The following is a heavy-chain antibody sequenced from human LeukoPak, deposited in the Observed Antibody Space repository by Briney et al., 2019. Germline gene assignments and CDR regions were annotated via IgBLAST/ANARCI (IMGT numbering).Heavy chain of an antibody. CDR3: ARHSGYSSGWDAYYFDY. Sequence: GSLRLSCAASGFTVSSNYMSWVRQAPGKGLEWVSVIYSGGSTYYADSVKGRFTISRDNSKNTLYLQMNSLRAEDTAVYYCARHSGYSSGWDAYYFDYWGQGTLVTVPS. D-gene: IGHD6-19*01. CDR1: GFTVSSNY. J-gene: IGHJ4*02. CDR2: IYSGGST. V-gene: IGHV3-53*01.